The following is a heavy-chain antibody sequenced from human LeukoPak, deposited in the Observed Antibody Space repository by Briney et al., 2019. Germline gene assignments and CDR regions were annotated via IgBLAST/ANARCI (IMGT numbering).Heavy chain of an antibody. V-gene: IGHV4-39*07. CDR1: GGSISSSSYY. CDR3: AREGHNYYYMDV. Sequence: SETLSLTCTVSGGSISSSSYYWGWIRQPPGKGLEWIGSIYYSGSTDYNPSLKSRVTISVDTSKNQFSLKLSSVTAADTAVYYCAREGHNYYYMDVWGKGTTVTISS. CDR2: IYYSGST. J-gene: IGHJ6*03.